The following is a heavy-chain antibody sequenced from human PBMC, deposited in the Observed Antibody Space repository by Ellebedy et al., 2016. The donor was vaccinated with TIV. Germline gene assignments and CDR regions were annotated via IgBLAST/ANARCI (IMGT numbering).Heavy chain of an antibody. CDR3: ARAPRRGNDYSIYRDLDY. CDR1: GFTFSSYA. CDR2: ISYDGSNK. V-gene: IGHV3-30*10. Sequence: GGSLRLXXAASGFTFSSYAMHWVRQAPGKGLEWVAVISYDGSNKYYTDSMRGRFTISRDNSENTLYLQMNSLRAEDTAIYFCARAPRRGNDYSIYRDLDYWGQGTLVTVSS. J-gene: IGHJ4*02. D-gene: IGHD4-11*01.